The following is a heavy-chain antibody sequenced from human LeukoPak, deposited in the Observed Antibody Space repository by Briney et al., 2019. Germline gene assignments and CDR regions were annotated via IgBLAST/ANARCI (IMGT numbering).Heavy chain of an antibody. CDR3: AKDPGYDFWSGYAQFGYFDY. J-gene: IGHJ4*02. CDR2: ISGGGGST. Sequence: GGSLRLSCAASGFTFSSYAMSWVRQAPGKGLEWVSAISGGGGSTYYADSVKGRFTISRDNSKNTLYLQMNSLRAEDTAVYYCAKDPGYDFWSGYAQFGYFDYWGQGTLVTVSS. V-gene: IGHV3-23*01. CDR1: GFTFSSYA. D-gene: IGHD3-3*01.